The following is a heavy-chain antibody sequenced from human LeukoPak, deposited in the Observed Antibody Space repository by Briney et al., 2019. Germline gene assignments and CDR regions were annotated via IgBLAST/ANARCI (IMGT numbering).Heavy chain of an antibody. CDR3: ARGAELPDY. CDR1: GGSISSYY. J-gene: IGHJ4*02. V-gene: IGHV4-59*01. CDR2: IYYSGST. D-gene: IGHD3-10*01. Sequence: NPSETLSLTCTVSGGSISSYYWSWIRQPPGKGLEWIGYIYYSGSTNYNPSLKSRVTISVDTSKNQFSLKLSSVTAADTAVYYCARGAELPDYWGQGTLVTVSS.